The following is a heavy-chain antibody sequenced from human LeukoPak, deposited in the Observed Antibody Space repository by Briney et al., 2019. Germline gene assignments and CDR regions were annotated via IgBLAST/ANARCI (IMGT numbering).Heavy chain of an antibody. V-gene: IGHV3-23*01. D-gene: IGHD3-9*01. Sequence: GGSLRLSCAASGFTFSSYAMSWVRQAPGKGLEWVSAISGSDGSTYYADSVKGRFTISRDNSKNTLYLQMNSLRAEDTAVYYCAKDGHYDILTGYYTPSGAFDIWGQGTMVTVSS. CDR3: AKDGHYDILTGYYTPSGAFDI. CDR1: GFTFSSYA. CDR2: ISGSDGST. J-gene: IGHJ3*02.